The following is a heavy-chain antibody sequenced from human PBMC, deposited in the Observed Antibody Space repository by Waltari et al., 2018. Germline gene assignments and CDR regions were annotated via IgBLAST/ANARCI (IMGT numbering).Heavy chain of an antibody. J-gene: IGHJ4*02. Sequence: EVQLVESGGGLVQPGQSLRLSCAASGFPFSTYSMNWFRQAPGKGLEWVSYISGSSSTIYYAGSVKGRFTISRDNAKNSLFLQMNSLRAEDTAVYYCARDAYYSDSSGYHFDYWGQGTLVTVSS. CDR2: ISGSSSTI. V-gene: IGHV3-48*04. CDR3: ARDAYYSDSSGYHFDY. D-gene: IGHD3-22*01. CDR1: GFPFSTYS.